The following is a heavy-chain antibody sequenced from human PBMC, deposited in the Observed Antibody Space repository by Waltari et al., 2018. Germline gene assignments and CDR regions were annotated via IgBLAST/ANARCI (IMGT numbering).Heavy chain of an antibody. CDR2: IYYSGST. V-gene: IGHV4-30-4*08. Sequence: QVQLQESGPGLVKPSQTLSLTCTVSGGSISSGDYYWSWIRQPPGKGLEWIGYIYYSGSTYQSPSLKMRFTISVATSKTQFSLKLSSVTAADTAVYYCARAISYYDFWSGYYSRLYFDYWGQGTLVTVSS. J-gene: IGHJ4*02. D-gene: IGHD3-3*01. CDR3: ARAISYYDFWSGYYSRLYFDY. CDR1: GGSISSGDYY.